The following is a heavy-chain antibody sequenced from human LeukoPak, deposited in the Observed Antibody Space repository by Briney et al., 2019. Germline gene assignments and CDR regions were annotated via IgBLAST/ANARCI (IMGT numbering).Heavy chain of an antibody. CDR1: GYTFTSYD. Sequence: ASVKVSCKASGYTFTSYDINWVRQATGQGLEWMGWMNPNSGNTGYAQKFQGRVTMTRNTSISTAYMELSSLRSEDTAVYYCARGLMESYYVDPTYYYYYYMDVWGKGTTVTISS. CDR2: MNPNSGNT. V-gene: IGHV1-8*01. J-gene: IGHJ6*03. D-gene: IGHD1-26*01. CDR3: ARGLMESYYVDPTYYYYYYMDV.